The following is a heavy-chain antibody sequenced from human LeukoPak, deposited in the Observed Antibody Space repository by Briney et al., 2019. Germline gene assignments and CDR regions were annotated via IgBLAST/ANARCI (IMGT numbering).Heavy chain of an antibody. D-gene: IGHD1-26*01. CDR2: INHSGST. Sequence: PSETLSLTCAVYGGSFSGYYWSWIRQPPGKGLEWIGKINHSGSTNYNPSLKSRVTISVDTSKNQFSLKLSSVTAADTAVYYCARELSRGSYYFDYWGQGTLVTVSS. J-gene: IGHJ4*02. CDR3: ARELSRGSYYFDY. V-gene: IGHV4-34*01. CDR1: GGSFSGYY.